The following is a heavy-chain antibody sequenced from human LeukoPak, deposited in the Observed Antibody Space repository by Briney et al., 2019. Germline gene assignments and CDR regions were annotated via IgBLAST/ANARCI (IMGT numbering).Heavy chain of an antibody. J-gene: IGHJ4*02. CDR1: GFTFGTYS. D-gene: IGHD1-26*01. CDR3: GRDQDRGSYHDPIFEY. V-gene: IGHV3-21*06. CDR2: IGPSSSSV. Sequence: GGSLRLSCAASGFTFGTYSLNWVRQAPGKGLEWVSSIGPSSSSVYYADSMKGRFTISRDDAKNLLYLQMNSLRVEDTAVYYCGRDQDRGSYHDPIFEYWGQGTLVTVSS.